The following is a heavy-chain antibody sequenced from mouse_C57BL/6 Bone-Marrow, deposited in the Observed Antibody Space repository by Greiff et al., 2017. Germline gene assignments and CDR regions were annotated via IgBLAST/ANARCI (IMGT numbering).Heavy chain of an antibody. J-gene: IGHJ3*01. CDR1: GYTFTSYW. D-gene: IGHD1-1*01. CDR2: IDPSDSYT. CDR3: ARARYYGSGTY. Sequence: VQLQQPGAELVMPGASVKLSCKASGYTFTSYWMHWVKQRPGQGLEWIGEIDPSDSYTNYNQKFKGKSTLTVDKSSSTAYMQLSSLTSEDSAVYYCARARYYGSGTYWGQGTLVTVSA. V-gene: IGHV1-69*01.